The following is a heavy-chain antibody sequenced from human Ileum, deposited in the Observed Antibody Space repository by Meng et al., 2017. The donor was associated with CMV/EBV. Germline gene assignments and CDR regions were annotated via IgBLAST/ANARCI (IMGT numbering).Heavy chain of an antibody. D-gene: IGHD3-16*01. CDR3: ARGQDHGGN. CDR2: ISSSGSAI. CDR1: GFIFSDYY. Sequence: GESLKISCAASGFIFSDYYMSWIRQAPGKGLEWVSYISSSGSAIYYADSVKGRFTISRDNTKNSLYLQMNSLRAEDTAVYYRARGQDHGGNWGQGTLVTVSS. J-gene: IGHJ4*02. V-gene: IGHV3-11*01.